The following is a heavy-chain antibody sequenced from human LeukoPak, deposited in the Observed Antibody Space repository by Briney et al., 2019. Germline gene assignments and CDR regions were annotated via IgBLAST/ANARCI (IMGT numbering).Heavy chain of an antibody. CDR1: GFTFSSYA. V-gene: IGHV3-23*01. Sequence: PGGSLRLSCAASGFTFSSYAMSWVRQAPGKGLEWVSAISGSGGSTYYADSVKGRFTISRDNSKNTLYLQMNSLRAEDTAVYYCAKVAVAGTKVPYYFDYWGQGTLVTVSS. CDR3: AKVAVAGTKVPYYFDY. D-gene: IGHD6-19*01. J-gene: IGHJ4*02. CDR2: ISGSGGST.